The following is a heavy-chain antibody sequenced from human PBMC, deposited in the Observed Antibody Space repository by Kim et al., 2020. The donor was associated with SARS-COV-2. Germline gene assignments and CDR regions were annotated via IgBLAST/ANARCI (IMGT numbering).Heavy chain of an antibody. V-gene: IGHV3-23*01. Sequence: GSLRLSCAASRFTFSSPAMTWVRQAPGKGLERVSSIFGSGHGTYYADSLKGRFIISRDNSKNTLYLQMNNLRADDTAVYYCAKNVHITSVTFLWYFDLGGRGTSVIVSS. CDR2: IFGSGHGT. CDR3: AKNVHITSVTFLWYFDL. J-gene: IGHJ2*01. D-gene: IGHD2-2*01. CDR1: RFTFSSPA.